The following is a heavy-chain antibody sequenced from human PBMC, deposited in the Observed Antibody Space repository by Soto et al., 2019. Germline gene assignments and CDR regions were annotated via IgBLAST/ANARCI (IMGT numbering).Heavy chain of an antibody. D-gene: IGHD3-10*01. V-gene: IGHV1-69*02. Sequence: QVQLVQSGAEVKKPGSSVKVSCKASGGTFSSYTISWVRQAPGQGLEWMGRIIPILGIANYAQKFEGRVTITADKSTGTAYMELSSLRSEDTALYYWARGEYYGSGSYYNPHYYYYYYMDAWGKGTTVTVSS. CDR1: GGTFSSYT. J-gene: IGHJ6*03. CDR3: ARGEYYGSGSYYNPHYYYYYYMDA. CDR2: IIPILGIA.